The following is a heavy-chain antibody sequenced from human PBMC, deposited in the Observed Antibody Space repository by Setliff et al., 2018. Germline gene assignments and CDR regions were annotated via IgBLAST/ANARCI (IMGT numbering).Heavy chain of an antibody. CDR3: ASPRRDDLDTPFDAFDL. CDR1: GISITSGHY. Sequence: NPSETLSLTCDVSGISITSGHYWGWIRQPPGKGLEWIATIYHRGRTYYNPSLDSRVTISLDTSKNQYSLRLRSVTAADTAVYYCASPRRDDLDTPFDAFDLWGQGTRSPSPQ. CDR2: IYHRGRT. J-gene: IGHJ3*01. D-gene: IGHD1-1*01. V-gene: IGHV4-38-2*01.